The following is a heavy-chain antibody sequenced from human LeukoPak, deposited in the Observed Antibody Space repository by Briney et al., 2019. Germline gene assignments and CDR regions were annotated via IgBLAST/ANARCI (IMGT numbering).Heavy chain of an antibody. D-gene: IGHD3-3*02. J-gene: IGHJ4*02. Sequence: YPGGSLRLSCAASGFTFSSYTMNWVRQAPGKGLEWVSSISSSSSYIYYADSVKGRFTISRDNAKNSLYLQMNSLGDEDTAVYYCAKEYRTGTPIFYFDYWGQGTLVTVSS. CDR1: GFTFSSYT. CDR3: AKEYRTGTPIFYFDY. V-gene: IGHV3-21*04. CDR2: ISSSSSYI.